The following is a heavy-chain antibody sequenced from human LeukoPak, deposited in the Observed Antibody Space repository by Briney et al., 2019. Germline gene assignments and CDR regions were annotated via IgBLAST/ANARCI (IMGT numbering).Heavy chain of an antibody. D-gene: IGHD1-7*01. CDR3: ARGPPTGTTGYYFDY. CDR1: GYTFTSYY. V-gene: IGHV1-46*01. CDR2: INPSGGST. J-gene: IGHJ4*02. Sequence: GASVKVSCKASGYTFTSYYMHWVRQAPGQGLEWMGIINPSGGSTSYAQKFQGRVTMTRDTSTSTVYMELSSLRSEDTAVYYCARGPPTGTTGYYFDYWGQGTLVTVSS.